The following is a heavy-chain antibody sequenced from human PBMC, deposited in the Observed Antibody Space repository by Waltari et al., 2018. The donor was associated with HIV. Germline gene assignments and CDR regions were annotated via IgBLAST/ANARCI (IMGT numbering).Heavy chain of an antibody. Sequence: EVRLLESGGDLVQPGGSLSLSCAASGFTFSSYAMSWVRQAPGKGLEWVSAISGSGGSTYYADSVKGRFTISRDNSKNTLYLQMNSLRAEDTAVYYCANYFSDWYVDYWGQGTLVTVSS. CDR2: ISGSGGST. CDR1: GFTFSSYA. J-gene: IGHJ4*02. D-gene: IGHD6-19*01. CDR3: ANYFSDWYVDY. V-gene: IGHV3-23*01.